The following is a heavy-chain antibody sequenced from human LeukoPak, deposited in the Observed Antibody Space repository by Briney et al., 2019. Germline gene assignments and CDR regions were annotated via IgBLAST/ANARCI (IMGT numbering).Heavy chain of an antibody. CDR3: ASGGTAVVMALTYYFDT. J-gene: IGHJ4*02. V-gene: IGHV4-38-2*01. Sequence: SETLSLTCAVSGYSISSGYYWGWIRQPPGKGLEWIGSIYHTGSTYYNPSLQSRVTISLDSPKNQFSLKLTSVTAADTAVYYCASGGTAVVMALTYYFDTWGQGTPVAVSS. CDR1: GYSISSGYY. D-gene: IGHD3-22*01. CDR2: IYHTGST.